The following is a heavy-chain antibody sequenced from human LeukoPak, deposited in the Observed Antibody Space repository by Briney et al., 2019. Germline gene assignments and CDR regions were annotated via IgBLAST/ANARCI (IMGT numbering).Heavy chain of an antibody. CDR1: GYSFTSYW. V-gene: IGHV5-51*01. CDR3: ARSYYSGGSCYSFDY. Sequence: GESLKISCKGSGYSFTSYWIGWVRQMPGKGLEWMGIIYPGDSDTRYSPSFQGQVTISADKSISTAYLQWSSLKASDTAMYYCARSYYSGGSCYSFDYWGQGTLVTVSS. J-gene: IGHJ4*02. D-gene: IGHD2-15*01. CDR2: IYPGDSDT.